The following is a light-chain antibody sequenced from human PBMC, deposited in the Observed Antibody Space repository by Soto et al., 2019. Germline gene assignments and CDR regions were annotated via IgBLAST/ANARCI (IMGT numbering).Light chain of an antibody. V-gene: IGKV3-11*01. CDR1: QSVSSY. Sequence: EIVLTQSPATLSLSPGERATLSCRASQSVSSYLAWYQQKPGQAPRLLIYDASNRATGIPARFSGSGSGTDFTLTISSRGPEDFAVYYCQQRSNWPTFGPGTKVDIK. CDR3: QQRSNWPT. J-gene: IGKJ3*01. CDR2: DAS.